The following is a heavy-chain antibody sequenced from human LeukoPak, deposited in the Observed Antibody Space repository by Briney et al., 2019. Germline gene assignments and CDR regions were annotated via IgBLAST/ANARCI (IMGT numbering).Heavy chain of an antibody. J-gene: IGHJ4*02. CDR1: GFTFSSYA. CDR2: ISYDGSNK. V-gene: IGHV3-30*04. CDR3: AGEGLLASRVPYYFDY. D-gene: IGHD2-2*01. Sequence: GGSLRLSCAASGFTFSSYAMHWVRQAPGKGLEWVAFISYDGSNKYYADSVKGRFTISRDNSKNTLYLQMNSLRAEDTAVYSCAGEGLLASRVPYYFDYWGQGTLVTVSS.